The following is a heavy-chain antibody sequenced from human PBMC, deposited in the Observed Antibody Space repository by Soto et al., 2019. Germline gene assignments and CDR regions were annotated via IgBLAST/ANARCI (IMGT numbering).Heavy chain of an antibody. D-gene: IGHD3-10*01. J-gene: IGHJ4*02. Sequence: QVQLVQSGAEVKKPGASVKVSCKASGYTFTSYGISWVRQAPGQGLEWMGWISAYNGNTHYAQKLQGRVTMTTDTXXXXXXXXLXXXXXXXXXXYYCARXXPPVDYWGQGTLVTVSS. CDR3: ARXXPPVDY. CDR2: ISAYNGNT. CDR1: GYTFTSYG. V-gene: IGHV1-18*01.